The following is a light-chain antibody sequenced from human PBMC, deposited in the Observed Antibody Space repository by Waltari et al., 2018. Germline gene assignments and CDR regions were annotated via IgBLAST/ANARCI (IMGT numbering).Light chain of an antibody. V-gene: IGKV1-39*01. CDR1: QSISTF. Sequence: DIQMTQSPSSMSASIGDRVTITCRASQSISTFLNWYHQRQGKAPDLLIYAASSLQSGVPSGFSGSGSGTDFTLTISSLQPEDFATYYCQQSHSPPFTFGPGTKVDIK. CDR2: AAS. CDR3: QQSHSPPFT. J-gene: IGKJ3*01.